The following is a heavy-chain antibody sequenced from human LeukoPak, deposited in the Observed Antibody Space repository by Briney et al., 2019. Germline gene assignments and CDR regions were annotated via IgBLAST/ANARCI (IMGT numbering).Heavy chain of an antibody. V-gene: IGHV1-46*01. Sequence: ASVKVSCKASGYTFTSYYMHWVRQAPGQGLEWMGIINPSGDSTSYAQKFQGRVTVTRDTSTSTVYMELSSLRSEDTAVYYCARDHRGLYCFDYWGQGTLVTVSS. CDR2: INPSGDST. J-gene: IGHJ4*02. CDR1: GYTFTSYY. CDR3: ARDHRGLYCFDY.